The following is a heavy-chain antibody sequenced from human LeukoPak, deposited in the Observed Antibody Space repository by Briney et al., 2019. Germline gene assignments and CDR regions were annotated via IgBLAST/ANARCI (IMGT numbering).Heavy chain of an antibody. CDR1: GGSISSGSYY. CDR3: ARDSSGYYYLFEY. V-gene: IGHV4-61*02. J-gene: IGHJ4*02. Sequence: SQTLSLTCTVSGGSISSGSYYWSWIRQPAGKGLEWIGRIYTSGSTNYNPSLKSRVTISVDTSKNQFSLKLSSVTAAGTAVYYCARDSSGYYYLFEYWGQGTLVTVSS. CDR2: IYTSGST. D-gene: IGHD3-22*01.